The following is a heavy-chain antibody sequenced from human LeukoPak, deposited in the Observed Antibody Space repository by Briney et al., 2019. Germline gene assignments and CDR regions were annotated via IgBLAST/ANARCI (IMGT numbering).Heavy chain of an antibody. D-gene: IGHD5-24*01. V-gene: IGHV3-11*04. J-gene: IGHJ4*02. CDR3: ARERGYTYSFDY. CDR2: IGDSGTPI. Sequence: GGSLRLSCAASGFTLSDHYMSWIRQAPGKGLEWVSYIGDSGTPIYYAGSVKGRFTISRDNAKNSLYLQLNSLRVEDTAVYYCARERGYTYSFDYWGQGTLVTVSS. CDR1: GFTLSDHY.